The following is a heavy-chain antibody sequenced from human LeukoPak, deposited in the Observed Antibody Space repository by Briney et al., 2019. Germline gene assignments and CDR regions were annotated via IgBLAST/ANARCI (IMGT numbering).Heavy chain of an antibody. J-gene: IGHJ4*02. CDR1: GLTFSNYA. D-gene: IGHD6-13*01. CDR3: AKRESSSSWYNYFDY. V-gene: IGHV3-23*01. CDR2: ISPSADST. Sequence: PGGSPRLSCAASGLTFSNYAMSWVRQAPGKGPEWVSAISPSADSTSYADSVKGRFAISRDNSKNTVYLQMDSLRAEDTAVYYCAKRESSSSWYNYFDYWGQGTLVTVSS.